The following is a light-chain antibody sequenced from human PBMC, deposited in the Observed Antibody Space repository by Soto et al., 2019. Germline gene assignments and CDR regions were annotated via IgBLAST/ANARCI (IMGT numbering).Light chain of an antibody. J-gene: IGKJ1*01. Sequence: DIQMTQSPSTLSASVGDRVAITCRASQDISKWLAWYQQKPGKPPKLLIYDASGLDSGVPPRFSGSGYGTEFTLTISGLQPEDFATFFCQQYDSFPRTFGPGSKVDIK. CDR3: QQYDSFPRT. CDR1: QDISKW. V-gene: IGKV1-5*01. CDR2: DAS.